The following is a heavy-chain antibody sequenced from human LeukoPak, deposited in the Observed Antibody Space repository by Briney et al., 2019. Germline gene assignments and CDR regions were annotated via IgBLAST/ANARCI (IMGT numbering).Heavy chain of an antibody. V-gene: IGHV3-23*01. Sequence: EGSLRLSCAASGFTFTSYSMNWVRQAPGKGLEWVSTISGGGGSTYYADSVKGRFTISRDNSKNTLYLQVNSLRAEDTAVYYCAKGGRWDVTPFDYWGQGTRVTVSS. J-gene: IGHJ4*02. CDR2: ISGGGGST. CDR1: GFTFTSYS. D-gene: IGHD3-16*01. CDR3: AKGGRWDVTPFDY.